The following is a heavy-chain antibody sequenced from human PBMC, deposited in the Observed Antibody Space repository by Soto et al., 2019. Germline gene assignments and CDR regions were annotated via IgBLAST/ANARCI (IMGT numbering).Heavy chain of an antibody. D-gene: IGHD2-21*02. CDR2: IYYSGST. CDR1: GGSISSYY. V-gene: IGHV4-59*08. CDR3: ARYVDGGDRDYYGLDV. Sequence: SETLSLTCTVSGGSISSYYWSWIRQPPGKGLEWIGYIYYSGSTNYNPSLKSRVTISVDTSKNQFSLKLSSVTAADTAVYFCARYVDGGDRDYYGLDVWGQGTTVTVSS. J-gene: IGHJ6*02.